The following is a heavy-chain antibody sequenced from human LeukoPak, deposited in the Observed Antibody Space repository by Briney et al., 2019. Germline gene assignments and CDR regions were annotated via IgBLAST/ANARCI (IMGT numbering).Heavy chain of an antibody. V-gene: IGHV3-7*01. D-gene: IGHD3-10*01. CDR2: INPDGSGK. J-gene: IGHJ4*02. CDR1: GFSLRNYW. CDR3: ARGGRRQKEF. Sequence: GGSLRLSCAASGFSLRNYWMTWVRQSPGKGLEWVAIINPDGSGKYSVDSVKGRFTISRDNAKNSLYLQMSSLRAEDTAVYYCARGGRRQKEFWGQGTLVTVSS.